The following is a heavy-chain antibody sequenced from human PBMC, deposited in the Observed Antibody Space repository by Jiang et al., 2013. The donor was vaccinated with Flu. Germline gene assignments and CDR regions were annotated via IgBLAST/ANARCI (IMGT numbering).Heavy chain of an antibody. V-gene: IGHV4-39*07. J-gene: IGHJ4*02. CDR2: VYYGGTT. CDR1: GGSISSSGYF. D-gene: IGHD3-22*01. Sequence: LLKPSETLSLTCTVSGGSISSSGYFWGWIRQPPGKGLEWIGSVYYGGTTHYNPSLKSRVTISVDTSKNQFSLNLRSVTAADTAVYYCARDRNHFDSTGYSDFWGQGTLVTVSS. CDR3: ARDRNHFDSTGYSDF.